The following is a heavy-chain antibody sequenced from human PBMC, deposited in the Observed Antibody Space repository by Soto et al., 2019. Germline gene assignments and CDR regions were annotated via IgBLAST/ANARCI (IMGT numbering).Heavy chain of an antibody. V-gene: IGHV1-18*01. D-gene: IGHD1-20*01. CDR2: ISAYNGNT. CDR1: CYTFTSYG. J-gene: IGHJ4*02. Sequence: GASVEVPCKASCYTFTSYGISWVRQAPGQGLEWMGWISAYNGNTNYAQKLQGRVTMTTDTSTSTAYMELRSLRSDDTAVYYCARASCFITGTPCNWGQGTLVTVSS. CDR3: ARASCFITGTPCN.